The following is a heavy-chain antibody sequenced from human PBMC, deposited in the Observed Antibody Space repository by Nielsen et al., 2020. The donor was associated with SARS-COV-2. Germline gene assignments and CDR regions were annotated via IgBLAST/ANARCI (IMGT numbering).Heavy chain of an antibody. CDR1: GFTFDDYA. Sequence: SLKISCAASGFTFDDYAMHWVRQAPGKGLEWVSGISWNSGSIGYADSVKGRFTISRDNSKNTLYLQMNSLRVEDTAVYYCAKTTDWYLDYWGQGTLVTVSS. V-gene: IGHV3-9*01. J-gene: IGHJ4*02. D-gene: IGHD3-9*01. CDR3: AKTTDWYLDY. CDR2: ISWNSGSI.